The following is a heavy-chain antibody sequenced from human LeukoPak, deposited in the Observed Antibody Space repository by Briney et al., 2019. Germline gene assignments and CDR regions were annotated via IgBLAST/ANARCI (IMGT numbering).Heavy chain of an antibody. V-gene: IGHV1-46*01. CDR1: GYTFTSYY. CDR3: ARVGVSSGRATDRDAFDI. D-gene: IGHD1-26*01. J-gene: IGHJ3*02. CDR2: IIPSGGST. Sequence: ASVTVSCKASGYTFTSYYLHWVRQAPGQGLEWMGIIIPSGGSTSYAQKFQDRVIMTRDTSTSTVYMQLSSLRSEDTAVYYCARVGVSSGRATDRDAFDIWGRGTMVTVSS.